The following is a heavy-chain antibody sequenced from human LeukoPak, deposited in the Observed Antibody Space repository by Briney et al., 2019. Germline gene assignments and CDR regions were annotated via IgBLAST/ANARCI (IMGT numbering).Heavy chain of an antibody. V-gene: IGHV3-53*04. J-gene: IGHJ4*02. CDR2: IYRGGDT. Sequence: GGSLRLSCAAAGLNVSSDYMSSVRQAPGKGLEWVSLIYRGGDTYYADSVRGRFTIYRHNSRNTIYLQMSSLRTEDTAIYYCANRMTCGGPGTLVTVSS. CDR1: GLNVSSDY. D-gene: IGHD2-21*02. CDR3: ANRMTC.